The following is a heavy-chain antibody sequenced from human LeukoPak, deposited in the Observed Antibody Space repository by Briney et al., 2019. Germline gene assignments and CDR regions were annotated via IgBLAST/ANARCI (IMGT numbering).Heavy chain of an antibody. CDR1: GYSFNTYY. V-gene: IGHV1-46*02. CDR2: INPSGGST. CDR3: ARDPSIVVVAAASQPVFYFDY. J-gene: IGHJ4*02. D-gene: IGHD2-2*01. Sequence: ASVKVSCKASGYSFNTYYMNWVRQAPGQGLEWMGIINPSGGSTSYAQKFQGRVTMTRDTSTSTVYMEMSSLRSEDTAVYYCARDPSIVVVAAASQPVFYFDYWGQGTLVTVSS.